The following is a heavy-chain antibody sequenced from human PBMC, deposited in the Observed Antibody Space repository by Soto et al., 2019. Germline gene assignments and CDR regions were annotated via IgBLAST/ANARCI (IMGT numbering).Heavy chain of an antibody. CDR1: GFTFSSYE. CDR3: ARDKKIVVPAASDYYYGMDG. D-gene: IGHD2-2*01. Sequence: EVQLVESGGGLVQPGGSLRLSCAASGFTFSSYEMNWVRQAPGKGLEWVSYISSSGSTIYYADSVKGRFTISRDNAKNSLYLQMNSLRAEDTAVYYCARDKKIVVPAASDYYYGMDGWGQGTTVTGSS. J-gene: IGHJ6*02. V-gene: IGHV3-48*03. CDR2: ISSSGSTI.